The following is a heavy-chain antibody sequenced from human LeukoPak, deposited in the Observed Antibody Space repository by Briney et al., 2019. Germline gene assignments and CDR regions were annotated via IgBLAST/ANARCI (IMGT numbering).Heavy chain of an antibody. V-gene: IGHV4-4*09. D-gene: IGHD4-17*01. CDR3: ARHDHIGDYPFDL. J-gene: IGHJ4*02. CDR2: IYARGST. Sequence: SETLSLTCTVSGGSVSSNYWSWIRQPPGKGLEWIGYIYARGSTSYNPSLERRVTISMDTSKNQFSLNLSSVTAADTAVYYCARHDHIGDYPFDLWGQGTLVTVSS. CDR1: GGSVSSNY.